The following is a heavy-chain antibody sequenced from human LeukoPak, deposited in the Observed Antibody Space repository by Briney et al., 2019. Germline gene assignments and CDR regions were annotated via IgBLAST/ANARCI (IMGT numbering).Heavy chain of an antibody. CDR2: INHSGST. CDR1: GGSFSGYY. Sequence: PSETLSLTCAVYGGSFSGYYWSWIRQPPGKGLEWIGEINHSGSTNYNPSLKSRVTISVDTSKNQFSLKLSSVTAADTAVYYCAREPYGDYSWFDPWGQGTLVTVSS. J-gene: IGHJ5*02. V-gene: IGHV4-34*01. D-gene: IGHD4-17*01. CDR3: AREPYGDYSWFDP.